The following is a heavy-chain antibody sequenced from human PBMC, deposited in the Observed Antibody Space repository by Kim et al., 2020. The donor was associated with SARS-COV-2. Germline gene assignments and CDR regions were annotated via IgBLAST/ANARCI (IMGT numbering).Heavy chain of an antibody. D-gene: IGHD3-10*01. CDR2: INTNTGNP. V-gene: IGHV7-4-1*02. CDR3: ARGTPMVRGIITPPYYYGMDV. Sequence: ASVKVSCKASGYTFTSYVMKWVRQAPGQGLEWMGWINTNTGNPTYAQGFTGRVVFSLDTSVSTAYLQISSLKAEDTAVYYCARGTPMVRGIITPPYYYGMDVWGQGTTVTVSS. CDR1: GYTFTSYV. J-gene: IGHJ6*02.